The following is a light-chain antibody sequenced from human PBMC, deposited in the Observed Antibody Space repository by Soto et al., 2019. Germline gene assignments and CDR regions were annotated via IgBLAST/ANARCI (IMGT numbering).Light chain of an antibody. Sequence: QSVLTQPPSASGTPGQRVTMSCSGSSSNIGGNTVNWYQQMPGTAPKLLIYSNDQRPSGVPDRFSGSKSGTSASLAISGLQSEDEADFYCAAWDDSVNGWAFGGGTKLTVL. CDR3: AAWDDSVNGWA. CDR2: SND. J-gene: IGLJ3*02. V-gene: IGLV1-44*01. CDR1: SSNIGGNT.